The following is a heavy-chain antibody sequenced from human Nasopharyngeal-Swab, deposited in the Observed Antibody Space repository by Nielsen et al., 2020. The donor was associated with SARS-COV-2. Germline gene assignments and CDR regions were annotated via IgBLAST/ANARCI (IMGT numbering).Heavy chain of an antibody. CDR2: ISSNSRYI. CDR1: GFTFSSYS. D-gene: IGHD1-26*01. Sequence: GESLKISCAASGFTFSSYSMNWVRQAPGKGLEWVSSISSNSRYIYYADSVKGRFTISRDNAKNSLYLQMNSLRAEDTAVYYCARDGPELRSYYYYYGMDVWGQGATVTVSS. CDR3: ARDGPELRSYYYYYGMDV. V-gene: IGHV3-21*01. J-gene: IGHJ6*02.